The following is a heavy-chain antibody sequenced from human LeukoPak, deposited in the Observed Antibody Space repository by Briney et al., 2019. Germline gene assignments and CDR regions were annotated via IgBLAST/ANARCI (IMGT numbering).Heavy chain of an antibody. Sequence: GASVKVSCKASGYTFTSYGISWVRQAPGQGLEWMGWISAYNGNTNYAQKLQGRVTMTTDTSTSTAYMELRSLRSDDTAVYYCARDREDLRGVLRYFDWSPHYYGMDVWGQGTTVTVSS. CDR2: ISAYNGNT. V-gene: IGHV1-18*01. J-gene: IGHJ6*02. D-gene: IGHD3-9*01. CDR3: ARDREDLRGVLRYFDWSPHYYGMDV. CDR1: GYTFTSYG.